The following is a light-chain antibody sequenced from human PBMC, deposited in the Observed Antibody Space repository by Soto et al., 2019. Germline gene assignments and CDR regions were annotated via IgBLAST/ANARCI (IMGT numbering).Light chain of an antibody. CDR1: QSVSSN. V-gene: IGKV3-15*01. Sequence: EIVMTQSPATLSVSPGERATLSCRASQSVSSNLAWYQQKRGQAPRLLIYDASTRATGIPARFSGSGSGTEFTLTISSLQSEDFAVYYCQQYNSWITFGQGTRLEIK. J-gene: IGKJ5*01. CDR3: QQYNSWIT. CDR2: DAS.